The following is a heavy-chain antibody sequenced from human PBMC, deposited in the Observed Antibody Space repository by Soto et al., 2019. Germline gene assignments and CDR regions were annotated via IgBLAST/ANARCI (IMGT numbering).Heavy chain of an antibody. Sequence: QVQLQQWGAGLLKPSETLSLTCAVYGGSFSGYYWSWIRQPPGKGLEWIGEINHSGSTNYNPSLKSRVTISVDTSKNQFALKLSSVTAADTAVYYCARVFSRLRCLEWLREYYYGMDVWGQGTTVTVSS. J-gene: IGHJ6*02. V-gene: IGHV4-34*01. CDR1: GGSFSGYY. CDR3: ARVFSRLRCLEWLREYYYGMDV. D-gene: IGHD3-3*01. CDR2: INHSGST.